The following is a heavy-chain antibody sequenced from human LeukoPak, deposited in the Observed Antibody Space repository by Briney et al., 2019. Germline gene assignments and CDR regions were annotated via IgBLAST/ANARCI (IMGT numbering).Heavy chain of an antibody. CDR1: GGSISSGSYY. J-gene: IGHJ3*02. CDR3: ARWPLYYYDSSGYGDAFDI. V-gene: IGHV4-61*02. Sequence: SQTLSLTCTVSGGSISSGSYYWSWIRQPAGKGLEWIGRIYTSGSTNYNPSLKSRVTISVDTSKNQFSLKLSSVPAADTAVYYCARWPLYYYDSSGYGDAFDIWGQGTMVTVSS. CDR2: IYTSGST. D-gene: IGHD3-22*01.